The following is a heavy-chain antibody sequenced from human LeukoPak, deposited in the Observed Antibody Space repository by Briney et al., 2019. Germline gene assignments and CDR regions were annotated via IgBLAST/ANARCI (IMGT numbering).Heavy chain of an antibody. V-gene: IGHV3-74*01. J-gene: IGHJ4*02. D-gene: IGHD6-6*01. CDR2: INTDGSST. CDR1: GFTFSNYW. CDR3: ARGYSSSYRIDY. Sequence: GGSLRLSCAASGFTFSNYWMHWVRQAPGKGLVWVSRINTDGSSTTYADSVEGRFTISRDNAKNTLYLQMNSLSAEDTAVYYCARGYSSSYRIDYWGQGTLVSVSS.